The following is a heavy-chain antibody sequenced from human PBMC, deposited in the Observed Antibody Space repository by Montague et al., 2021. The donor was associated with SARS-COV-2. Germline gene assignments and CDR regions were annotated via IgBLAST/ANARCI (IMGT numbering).Heavy chain of an antibody. J-gene: IGHJ5*02. Sequence: SETLSLTCTVSGGSISSSGYYRDWIRQPPGKGLEWIGSIYYSGSTYYNPSLKSRVTISVDTSKNQFSLKLSSVTAADTAVYYCASQTLGITIFGVVNGRWFDPWGQGTLVTVSS. CDR3: ASQTLGITIFGVVNGRWFDP. V-gene: IGHV4-39*01. CDR2: IYYSGST. D-gene: IGHD3-3*01. CDR1: GGSISSSGYY.